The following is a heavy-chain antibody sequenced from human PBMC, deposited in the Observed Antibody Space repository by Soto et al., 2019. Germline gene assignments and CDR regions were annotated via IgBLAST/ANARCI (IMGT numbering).Heavy chain of an antibody. CDR3: ARDMWEGVDTTTLDY. J-gene: IGHJ4*02. CDR1: GFTFSTYG. Sequence: QVQLVESGGGVVQPGRSLRLSCVASGFTFSTYGMHWVRQAPGKGLEWVAVISDDGTGKYYADSVEGRVTISRDNSKNTLYLQVNTLRVEDTAVYFCARDMWEGVDTTTLDYWGQGTLVTVSS. V-gene: IGHV3-30*03. CDR2: ISDDGTGK. D-gene: IGHD5-18*01.